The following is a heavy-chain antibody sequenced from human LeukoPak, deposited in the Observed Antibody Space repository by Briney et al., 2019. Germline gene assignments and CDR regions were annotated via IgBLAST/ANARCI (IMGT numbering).Heavy chain of an antibody. V-gene: IGHV4-59*01. D-gene: IGHD3-22*01. CDR2: ISYSGTT. J-gene: IGHJ4*02. CDR3: ARDLSYDGSAYFDY. Sequence: SSETLSLTCTVSGGSISSYYWSWIRQPPGKGLEWIGYISYSGTTNYNPSLKSRVTISVDTSKNHFSLKMSSVTAADTALYYCARDLSYDGSAYFDYWGQGTLVTVSS. CDR1: GGSISSYY.